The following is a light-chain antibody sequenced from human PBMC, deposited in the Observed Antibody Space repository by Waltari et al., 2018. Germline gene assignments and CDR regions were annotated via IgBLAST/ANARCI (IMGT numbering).Light chain of an antibody. CDR2: GAS. J-gene: IGKJ1*01. Sequence: EIVMTPSPATLSVSPGERATLPCRASQSVSSSLAWYQQKPGQAPRLLFYGASIRATGIPVRFSGSGSGTDFTLTIDSVQSEDFAVYYCQQYDNWPLLFGQGTKVEIK. CDR1: QSVSSS. CDR3: QQYDNWPLL. V-gene: IGKV3-15*01.